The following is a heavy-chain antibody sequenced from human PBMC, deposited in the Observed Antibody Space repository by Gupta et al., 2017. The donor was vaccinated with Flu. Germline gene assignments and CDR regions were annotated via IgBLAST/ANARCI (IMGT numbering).Heavy chain of an antibody. J-gene: IGHJ4*02. V-gene: IGHV3-21*01. Sequence: EVQLVESGGGLVKPGGSLRLSCTASGFTFSTYTMNWVRQAPGKGLEWVSSITSRSSYIYYADSVKGRFTISRANANNSLSLQMNSLRAEDTAVYYCARGDVTVAVDYWGQGTLVTVSS. CDR2: ITSRSSYI. D-gene: IGHD6-19*01. CDR1: GFTFSTYT. CDR3: ARGDVTVAVDY.